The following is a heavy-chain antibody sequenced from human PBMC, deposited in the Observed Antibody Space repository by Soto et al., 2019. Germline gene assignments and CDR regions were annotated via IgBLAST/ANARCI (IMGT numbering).Heavy chain of an antibody. J-gene: IGHJ3*02. CDR3: AQTSFYDFWSGYNHDAFDI. V-gene: IGHV4-34*01. D-gene: IGHD3-3*01. Sequence: QVQLQQWGAGLLKPSETLSLTCAVYGGSFSGYYWSWIRQPPGKGLEWIGEINHSGSTNYNPSLKSRVTISVDTSKNQFSLKLSSVTAADTAVYYCAQTSFYDFWSGYNHDAFDIWGQGTMDTVSS. CDR1: GGSFSGYY. CDR2: INHSGST.